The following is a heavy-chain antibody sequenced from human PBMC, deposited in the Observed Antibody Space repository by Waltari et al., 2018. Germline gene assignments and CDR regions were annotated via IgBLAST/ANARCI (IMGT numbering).Heavy chain of an antibody. Sequence: EGQLVEAGGGFVQPGGSLRLSCAASGSRFTGYWMSWVRQAPGKGLEWVANIKQDGSEKNYVDSVKGRFTVSRDNAKKSLFLEMNSLRGEDTAVYYCARATYYYDNSGRGAFDIWGQGTRVTVSS. CDR3: ARATYYYDNSGRGAFDI. J-gene: IGHJ3*02. D-gene: IGHD3-22*01. CDR1: GSRFTGYW. V-gene: IGHV3-7*01. CDR2: IKQDGSEK.